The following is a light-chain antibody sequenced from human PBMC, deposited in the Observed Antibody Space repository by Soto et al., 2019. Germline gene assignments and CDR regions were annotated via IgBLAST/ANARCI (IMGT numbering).Light chain of an antibody. Sequence: QSVLTQSPSASASLGASVKLTCTLSSGHSSYAIAWHQQQPEKGPRYLMKLNSDGSHSKGDGIPDRFSGSSSGAERYLTIYSLQSEDEADYYCQTWGTGIPWVFGGGTQLTVL. J-gene: IGLJ3*02. CDR2: LNSDGSH. V-gene: IGLV4-69*01. CDR3: QTWGTGIPWV. CDR1: SGHSSYA.